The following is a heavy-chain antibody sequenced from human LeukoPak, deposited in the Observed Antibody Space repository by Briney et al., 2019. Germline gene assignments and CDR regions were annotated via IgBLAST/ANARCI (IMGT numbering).Heavy chain of an antibody. J-gene: IGHJ6*02. Sequence: ASVKVSCKASGYTFTDFYLHWVRQAPGQGLEWMAWINPNNGGISYAQKFQGRVTMTRDTSISTAYIELSRLTSDDTAVYYCARSGITVSEVIIKYTMDVWGQGTTVTVS. D-gene: IGHD3-3*01. CDR2: INPNNGGI. CDR3: ARSGITVSEVIIKYTMDV. CDR1: GYTFTDFY. V-gene: IGHV1-2*02.